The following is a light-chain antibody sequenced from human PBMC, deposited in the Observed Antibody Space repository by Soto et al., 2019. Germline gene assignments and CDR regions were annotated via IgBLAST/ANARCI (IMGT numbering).Light chain of an antibody. J-gene: IGKJ4*01. CDR2: GAS. V-gene: IGKV1-33*01. Sequence: DIQMAQSPSSLSASVGDRLTITCQASQDISNSLTWYQQQPGEAPKLLISGASNLETGVPSKFSGSGSGTDFTFPISSLQPEDIATYYCQQYDNVPLTFGGGTKVDIK. CDR3: QQYDNVPLT. CDR1: QDISNS.